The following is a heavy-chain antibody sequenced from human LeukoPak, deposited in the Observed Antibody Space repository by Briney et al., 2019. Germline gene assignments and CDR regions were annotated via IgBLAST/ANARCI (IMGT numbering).Heavy chain of an antibody. CDR2: IFYSGSV. V-gene: IGHV4-4*02. CDR1: GGSINSSNW. J-gene: IGHJ4*02. D-gene: IGHD3-10*01. Sequence: PSETLSLTCDVSGGSINSSNWWSWVRQSPEKGLEWIGQIFYSGSVNYSPSLKSRVTISVDTSKNQFSLKLSSVTAADTAVYYCHLLWFGEPTLDYWGQGTLVTVSS. CDR3: HLLWFGEPTLDY.